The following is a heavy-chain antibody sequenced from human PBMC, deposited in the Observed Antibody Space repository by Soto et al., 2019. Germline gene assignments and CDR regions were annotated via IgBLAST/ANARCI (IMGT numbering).Heavy chain of an antibody. Sequence: SVKVSCKASGGTFSSYAISWVRQAPGQGLEWMGRIIPFIGTANYAQKFQGRVTITADESTSTAYMELTSLRSEDTAVYYCAKGVMTTVPASCYYGMDFWGQGTTVTVSS. J-gene: IGHJ6*02. D-gene: IGHD4-4*01. CDR1: GGTFSSYA. V-gene: IGHV1-69*11. CDR3: AKGVMTTVPASCYYGMDF. CDR2: IIPFIGTA.